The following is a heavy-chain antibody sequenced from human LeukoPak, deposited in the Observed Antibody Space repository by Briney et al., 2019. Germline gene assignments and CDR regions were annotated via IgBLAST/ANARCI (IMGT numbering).Heavy chain of an antibody. CDR3: ARRNTYYDILTGPYFDY. V-gene: IGHV4-39*01. CDR1: GGSISSSSYY. J-gene: IGHJ4*02. Sequence: SETLSLTCTVSGGSISSSSYYWGWIRQPPGKGLEWIASIYYSGSTYYNPSIKSRITVSVSTSKNQFSLKLSSVTAADTAVYYCARRNTYYDILTGPYFDYWGQGTLVTVSS. CDR2: IYYSGST. D-gene: IGHD3-9*01.